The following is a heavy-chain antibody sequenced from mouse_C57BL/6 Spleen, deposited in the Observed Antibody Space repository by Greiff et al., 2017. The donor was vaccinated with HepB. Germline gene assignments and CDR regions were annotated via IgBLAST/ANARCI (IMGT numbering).Heavy chain of an antibody. CDR2: ISGGGGNT. CDR3: ARQGPIYYYYFDY. Sequence: EVMLVESGGGLVKPGGSLKLSCAASGFTFSSYTMSWVRQTPEKRLEWVATISGGGGNTYYPDSVKGRFTISRDNAKNTLYLQMSSLRSEDTALYYCARQGPIYYYYFDYWGQGTTLTVSS. D-gene: IGHD1-1*01. V-gene: IGHV5-9*01. CDR1: GFTFSSYT. J-gene: IGHJ2*01.